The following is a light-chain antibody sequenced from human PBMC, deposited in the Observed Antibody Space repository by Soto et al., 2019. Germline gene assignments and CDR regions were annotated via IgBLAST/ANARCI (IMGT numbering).Light chain of an antibody. CDR2: KAS. V-gene: IGKV1-5*03. CDR3: QHYNSYSEA. Sequence: DIQMTQSPSSLSAWVGDRFTITCRASQSISSYLNWYQQKPGKAPKLLIYKASTLKSGVPSRFSGSGSGTEFTLTISSLQPDDFATYYCQHYNSYSEAFGQGTKVDIK. CDR1: QSISSY. J-gene: IGKJ1*01.